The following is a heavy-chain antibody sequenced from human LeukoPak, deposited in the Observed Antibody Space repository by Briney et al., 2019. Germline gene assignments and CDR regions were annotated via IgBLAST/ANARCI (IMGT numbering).Heavy chain of an antibody. Sequence: SETLSLTCTVSGGSISSYYWSWIRQPPGKGLEWIGYIYYSGSTYYNPSLKSRVTISVDTSKNQFSLKLSSVTAADTAVYYCARLYYYDSSGYPLYYFDYWGQGTLVTVSS. V-gene: IGHV4-59*08. D-gene: IGHD3-22*01. CDR2: IYYSGST. CDR3: ARLYYYDSSGYPLYYFDY. J-gene: IGHJ4*02. CDR1: GGSISSYY.